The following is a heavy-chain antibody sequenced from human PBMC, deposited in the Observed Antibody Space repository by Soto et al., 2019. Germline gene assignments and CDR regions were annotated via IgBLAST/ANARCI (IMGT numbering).Heavy chain of an antibody. V-gene: IGHV3-43D*04. CDR2: ISWVGGST. CDR1: GFTFDDYA. CDR3: AKDIIGCSGGSCYSADYYYYGMDV. Sequence: PGGSLRLSCAASGFTFDDYAMHWVRQAPGKGLEWVSLISWVGGSTYYADSVKGRFTNSRDNSKNSLYLQMNSLRAEDTALYYCAKDIIGCSGGSCYSADYYYYGMDVWGQGTTVTVSS. D-gene: IGHD2-15*01. J-gene: IGHJ6*02.